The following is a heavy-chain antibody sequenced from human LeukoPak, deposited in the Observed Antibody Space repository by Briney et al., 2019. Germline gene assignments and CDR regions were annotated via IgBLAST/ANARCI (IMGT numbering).Heavy chain of an antibody. CDR3: ARGAYAKEELAPPGWDY. Sequence: ASVKVSCKASGYSFTAYYIHWVRQAPGQRPEWMGKINPSGGHTEYSQNFQGRVTMTRDTSTSTVYMELSSLRFEDTAVYYCARGAYAKEELAPPGWDYWGQGTLVTVSS. V-gene: IGHV1-46*01. CDR1: GYSFTAYY. J-gene: IGHJ4*02. CDR2: INPSGGHT. D-gene: IGHD1-26*01.